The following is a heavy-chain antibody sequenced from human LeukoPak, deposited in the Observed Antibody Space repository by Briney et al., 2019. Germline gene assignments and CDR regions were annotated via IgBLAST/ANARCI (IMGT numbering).Heavy chain of an antibody. D-gene: IGHD3-22*01. J-gene: IGHJ4*02. Sequence: PSETLSLTCAVYGGSFSGYYWSWIRQPPGKGLEWIGYIYHSGSTNYNPSLKSRVTISVDTSKNKFSLKLSSVTAADTAVYYCARNADDSSSYPYFDYWGQGTLVTVSS. CDR1: GGSFSGYY. CDR2: IYHSGST. V-gene: IGHV4-34*01. CDR3: ARNADDSSSYPYFDY.